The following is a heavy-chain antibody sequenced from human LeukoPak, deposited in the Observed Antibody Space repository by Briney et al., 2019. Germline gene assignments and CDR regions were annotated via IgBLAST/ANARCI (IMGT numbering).Heavy chain of an antibody. V-gene: IGHV3-30*03. CDR1: GFTFSSYG. CDR2: ISYDGSNK. CDR3: ATLYGPGGYFDY. J-gene: IGHJ4*02. D-gene: IGHD3-10*01. Sequence: GGSLRLSCAASGFTFSSYGIHWVRQAPGKGLEWVAVISYDGSNKYYADSVKGRFTISRDNSKNTLYLQMNSLRAEDTAVYYCATLYGPGGYFDYWGKGTMVTVSS.